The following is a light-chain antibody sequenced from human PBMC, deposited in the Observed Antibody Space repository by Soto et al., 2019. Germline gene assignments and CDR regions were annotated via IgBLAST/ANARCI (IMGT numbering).Light chain of an antibody. V-gene: IGKV2-28*01. CDR2: LGS. CDR3: MQSLQTPPT. Sequence: DIVMTQSPLSLPVTPGEPASISCRSSQSLLHSNGYNYFDWYLQKPGQSPQLLIYLGSNRAPGVPDMFSGSGSGTDFTLKISRVEAEDVGVYYCMQSLQTPPTFGQGTKVEIK. CDR1: QSLLHSNGYNY. J-gene: IGKJ1*01.